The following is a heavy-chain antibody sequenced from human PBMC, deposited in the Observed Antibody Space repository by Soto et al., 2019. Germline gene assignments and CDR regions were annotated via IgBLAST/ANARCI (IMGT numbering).Heavy chain of an antibody. CDR2: IYPGDSDT. D-gene: IGHD6-13*01. V-gene: IGHV5-51*01. J-gene: IGHJ4*02. Sequence: PGESLKISCKGSGYSFTSYWIGWVRQMPGKGLEWMGIIYPGDSDTRYSPSFQGQVTISADKSISTAYLQWSSLKASDTAMYYCVRGRGAAAGRDRYYFDYWGQGTLVTVSS. CDR3: VRGRGAAAGRDRYYFDY. CDR1: GYSFTSYW.